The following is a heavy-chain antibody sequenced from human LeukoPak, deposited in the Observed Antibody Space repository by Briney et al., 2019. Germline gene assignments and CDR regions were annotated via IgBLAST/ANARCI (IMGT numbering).Heavy chain of an antibody. CDR3: ARDGDSGSYY. V-gene: IGHV4-59*12. CDR1: GGSISSYY. J-gene: IGHJ4*02. CDR2: IYYSGST. D-gene: IGHD1-26*01. Sequence: PSETLSLTCTVSGGSISSYYWSWIRQPPGKGLEWIGYIYYSGSTNYNPSLKSRVTISVDTSKNQFSLKLSSVTAADTAVYYCARDGDSGSYYWGQGTLVTVSS.